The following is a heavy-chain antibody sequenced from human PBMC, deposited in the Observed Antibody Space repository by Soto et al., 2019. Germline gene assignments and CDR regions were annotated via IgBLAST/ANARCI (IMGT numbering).Heavy chain of an antibody. CDR3: ARVVVTAIPWYFDL. CDR1: GYTFTGYY. CDR2: INPNSGGT. V-gene: IGHV1-2*02. J-gene: IGHJ2*01. Sequence: ASVEVSCKASGYTFTGYYMHLVRQAPGQGLEWMGWINPNSGGTNYAQKFQGRVTMTRDTSISTAYMELSRLRSDDTAVYYCARVVVTAIPWYFDLWGRGTLVTVSS. D-gene: IGHD2-21*02.